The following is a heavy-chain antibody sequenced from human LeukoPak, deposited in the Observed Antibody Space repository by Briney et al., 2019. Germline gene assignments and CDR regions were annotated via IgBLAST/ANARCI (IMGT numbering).Heavy chain of an antibody. CDR1: GFTFSSYG. J-gene: IGHJ4*02. CDR3: AKVLNYFGSGGSPPLCY. CDR2: IWYDGSNK. V-gene: IGHV3-33*06. D-gene: IGHD3-10*01. Sequence: GRSLRLSCAASGFTFSSYGMHWVRQAPGKGLEWVAVIWYDGSNKYYADSVKGRFTISRDNSKNTLYLQMNSLRAEDTAVYYCAKVLNYFGSGGSPPLCYWGQGTLVTVSS.